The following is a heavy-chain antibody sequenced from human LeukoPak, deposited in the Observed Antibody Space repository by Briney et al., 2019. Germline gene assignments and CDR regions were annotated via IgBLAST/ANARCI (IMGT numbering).Heavy chain of an antibody. CDR3: ATCDFWSGYYTH. J-gene: IGHJ4*02. D-gene: IGHD3-3*01. CDR1: GYTLTELS. V-gene: IGHV1-24*01. CDR2: FDPEDGET. Sequence: ASVKVSCKVSGYTLTELSMHWVRQAPGKGLEWVGGFDPEDGETIYAQKFQGRVTMTEDTSTDTAYMELSSLRSEDTAVYYCATCDFWSGYYTHWGQGTLVTVSS.